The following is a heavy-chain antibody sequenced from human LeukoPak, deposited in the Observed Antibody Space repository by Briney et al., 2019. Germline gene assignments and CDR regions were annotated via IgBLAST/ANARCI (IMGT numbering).Heavy chain of an antibody. J-gene: IGHJ4*02. Sequence: PSETLSLTCAVSGYSISSGYYWGWIRQPPGKGLEWIGSIYHSGSTYYNPFLKSRVTISVDTSKNQFSLKLSSVTAADTAVYYCARHHLHCSSTSCYYYFDYWGQGTLVTVSS. D-gene: IGHD2-2*01. V-gene: IGHV4-38-2*01. CDR3: ARHHLHCSSTSCYYYFDY. CDR2: IYHSGST. CDR1: GYSISSGYY.